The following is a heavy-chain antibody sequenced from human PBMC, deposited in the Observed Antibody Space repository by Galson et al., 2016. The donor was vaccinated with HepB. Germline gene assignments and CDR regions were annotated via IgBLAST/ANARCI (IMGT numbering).Heavy chain of an antibody. CDR1: GFTFSSYA. V-gene: IGHV3-23*01. D-gene: IGHD6-19*01. Sequence: SLRLSCAASGFTFSSYAMSWVRQAPGKGLEWVSGISGSGGTSYYADSVKGRFTISRDNSKNTLYLQMNSLRAEDTAVYYCAKDKETAVTGTLDYWGQGTLVTVSS. CDR2: ISGSGGTS. J-gene: IGHJ4*02. CDR3: AKDKETAVTGTLDY.